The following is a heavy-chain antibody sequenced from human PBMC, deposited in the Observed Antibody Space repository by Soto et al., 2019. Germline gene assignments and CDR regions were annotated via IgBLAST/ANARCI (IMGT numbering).Heavy chain of an antibody. CDR1: GGTFSSYS. Sequence: QVQLVQSGAEVKKPGSSVKVSCTASGGTFSSYSINWVRQAPGQGLEWMGEIIPIFGTANYAQKFQGRVTITADESTSTAYMELSSLRSEDTAVYYCARDGGMHSGGIDYWGQGTLVTVSS. D-gene: IGHD1-26*01. V-gene: IGHV1-69*01. J-gene: IGHJ4*02. CDR2: IIPIFGTA. CDR3: ARDGGMHSGGIDY.